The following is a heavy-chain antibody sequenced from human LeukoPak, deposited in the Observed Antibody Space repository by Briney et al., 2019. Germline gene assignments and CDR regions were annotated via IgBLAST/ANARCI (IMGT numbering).Heavy chain of an antibody. D-gene: IGHD6-13*01. CDR2: IYTSGST. J-gene: IGHJ5*02. V-gene: IGHV4-61*02. Sequence: SETLSLTCTVSGGSISSGSYYWSWIRQPAGKGLEWIGRIYTSGSTNYNPSLKSRVTISVDTSKNQFSLKLSSVTAADTAVYYCASLLFKVAAADPNWFDPWGQGTLVTVSS. CDR3: ASLLFKVAAADPNWFDP. CDR1: GGSISSGSYY.